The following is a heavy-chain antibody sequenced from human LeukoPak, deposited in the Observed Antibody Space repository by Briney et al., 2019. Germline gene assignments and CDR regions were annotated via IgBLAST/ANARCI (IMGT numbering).Heavy chain of an antibody. Sequence: SETLSLTCTVSGGSISSYYWSWIRQPAEKGLEWIGRIYTSGSTNYNPSLKSRVTMSVDTPKNQFSLKLTSVTAADTAVYYCARAPDYSTDAFDIWGQGTMVTVSS. CDR2: IYTSGST. CDR1: GGSISSYY. V-gene: IGHV4-4*07. J-gene: IGHJ3*02. D-gene: IGHD3-16*01. CDR3: ARAPDYSTDAFDI.